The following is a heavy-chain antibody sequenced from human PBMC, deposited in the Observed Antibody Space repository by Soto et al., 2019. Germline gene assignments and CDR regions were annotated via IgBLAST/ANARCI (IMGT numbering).Heavy chain of an antibody. V-gene: IGHV4-34*01. Sequence: PSETRSLTVAVYGAPFMGYNWAWIRQPPGKGLEWIGEINHSGTTIYNPSLNSRVTISVDTSKHQFSLSLISMTAEYTAVYYCASLPPGRRPNWFDPWGKGTPVTVSS. CDR3: ASLPPGRRPNWFDP. CDR2: INHSGTT. J-gene: IGHJ5*02. CDR1: GAPFMGYN.